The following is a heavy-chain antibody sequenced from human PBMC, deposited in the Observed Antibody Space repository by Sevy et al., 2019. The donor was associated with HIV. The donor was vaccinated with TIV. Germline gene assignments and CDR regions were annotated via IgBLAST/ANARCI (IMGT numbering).Heavy chain of an antibody. V-gene: IGHV3-15*01. CDR2: VRSKGDGGTE. CDR1: GFIFSDAW. J-gene: IGHJ4*02. Sequence: GGSLRLSCAASGFIFSDAWLSWVRQGPGKGLEWVGRVRSKGDGGTEEYATPVKGRFIIARDDSKNMLYLQMNNLKIEDTDVYYSATEGADWGQGTRVTVSS. CDR3: ATEGAD.